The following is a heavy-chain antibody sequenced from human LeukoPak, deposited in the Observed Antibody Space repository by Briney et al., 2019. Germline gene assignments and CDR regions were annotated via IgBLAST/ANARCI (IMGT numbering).Heavy chain of an antibody. D-gene: IGHD5-12*01. V-gene: IGHV3-53*01. CDR1: RFTVSRNY. CDR2: IYSGGST. CDR3: ARVGGYSGYDLNY. J-gene: IGHJ4*02. Sequence: GGSLRLSCAASRFTVSRNYMSWVRQAPGKGLEWVSVIYSGGSTYYADSVKGRFTISRDNSNNTLYLQMNSLRAEDTAVYYCARVGGYSGYDLNYWGQGTLVTVSS.